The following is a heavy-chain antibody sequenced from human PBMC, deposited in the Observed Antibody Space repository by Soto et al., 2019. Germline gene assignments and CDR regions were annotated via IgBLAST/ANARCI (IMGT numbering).Heavy chain of an antibody. CDR2: IKQDGSEK. CDR1: GFTFSSYW. J-gene: IGHJ3*02. CDR3: ARDYPKNDYIWGSYRPLSAFDI. Sequence: GGSLRLSCAASGFTFSSYWMSWVRQAPGKGLEWVANIKQDGSEKYYVDSVKGRFTISRDNAKNSLYLQMNSLRAEDTAVYYCARDYPKNDYIWGSYRPLSAFDIWGQGTMVTVSS. D-gene: IGHD3-16*02. V-gene: IGHV3-7*01.